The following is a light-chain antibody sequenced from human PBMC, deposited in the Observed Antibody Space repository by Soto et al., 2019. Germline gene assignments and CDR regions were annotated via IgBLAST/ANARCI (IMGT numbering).Light chain of an antibody. V-gene: IGKV3-15*01. Sequence: EIVMTQSPATLSPSPGERAALSCRATQSINSKLAWYQQKPGQPPRLLIYDASTRATGVPARFTGSESGSEFTLTISGLQSEDFAVYYCQQGHNWPLTFGQGTRLEI. J-gene: IGKJ2*01. CDR2: DAS. CDR3: QQGHNWPLT. CDR1: QSINSK.